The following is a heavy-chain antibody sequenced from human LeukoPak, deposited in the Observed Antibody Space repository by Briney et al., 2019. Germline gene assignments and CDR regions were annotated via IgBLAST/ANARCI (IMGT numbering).Heavy chain of an antibody. J-gene: IGHJ6*02. CDR1: GFTVRGNY. Sequence: GGSLRLSCAAFGFTVRGNYMSWVRQAPGKGLEGVSVIYSGGSTYYADSVKGRFTISRDNSKNTLYLQMNSLRAEDTAVYYCASPSSTYYYYGMDVWGQGTTVTVSS. CDR3: ASPSSTYYYYGMDV. CDR2: IYSGGST. D-gene: IGHD2-2*01. V-gene: IGHV3-66*01.